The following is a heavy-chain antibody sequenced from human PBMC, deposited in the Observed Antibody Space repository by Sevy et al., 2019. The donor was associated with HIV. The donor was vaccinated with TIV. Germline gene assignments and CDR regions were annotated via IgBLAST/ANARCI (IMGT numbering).Heavy chain of an antibody. V-gene: IGHV3-23*01. CDR1: GFIFNSYG. Sequence: GGSLRLSCAASGFIFNSYGMSWVRQAPGKGMEWVSGISGSGGSIYYADSVKGRFTISRDNFKNTLYLQMNSLRAEDTAIYYCARDRGEILSSAFNYWGQGTLVTVSS. CDR3: ARDRGEILSSAFNY. CDR2: ISGSGGSI. D-gene: IGHD3-10*01. J-gene: IGHJ4*02.